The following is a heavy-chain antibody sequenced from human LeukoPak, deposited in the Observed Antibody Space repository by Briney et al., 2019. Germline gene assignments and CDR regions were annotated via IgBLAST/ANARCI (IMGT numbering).Heavy chain of an antibody. CDR1: GFTFSSYS. CDR2: ISYDGSNK. J-gene: IGHJ4*02. D-gene: IGHD5-12*01. V-gene: IGHV3-30*03. CDR3: ARDYGFRSGYDYSYFDY. Sequence: GGSLRLSCAASGFTFSSYSMNWVRQAPGKGLGWVAVISYDGSNKYYADSVKGRFTISRDNSKNTLYLQMNSLRAEDTAVYYCARDYGFRSGYDYSYFDYWGQGTLVTVSS.